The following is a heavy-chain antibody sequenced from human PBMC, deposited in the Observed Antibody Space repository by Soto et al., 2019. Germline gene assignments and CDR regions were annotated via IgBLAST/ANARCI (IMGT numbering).Heavy chain of an antibody. V-gene: IGHV1-69*08. CDR2: IIPILGIA. Sequence: QVQLVQSGAEVKKPGSSVKVSCKASGGTFSSYTISWVRQAPGQGLEWMGRIIPILGIANYAQKFQGRVTITADKSTSTAYMELSSLRSEDTAVYYCAKELPSPRYDSGYYFDYWGQGTLVTVSS. CDR3: AKELPSPRYDSGYYFDY. CDR1: GGTFSSYT. J-gene: IGHJ4*02. D-gene: IGHD5-12*01.